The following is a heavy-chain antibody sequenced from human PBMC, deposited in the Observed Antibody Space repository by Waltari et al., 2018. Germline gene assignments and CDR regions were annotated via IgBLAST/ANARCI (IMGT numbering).Heavy chain of an antibody. Sequence: QVQLQESGPGLVKPSETLSLTCAVSGYSISSGYYWGWIRQPPGKGLEWIGSIYHSGSTYYNPSLKSRVTISVDTSKNQFSLKLSSVTAADTAVYYCASYFYGGNSDRAFDYWGQGTLVTVSS. CDR1: GYSISSGYY. V-gene: IGHV4-38-2*01. CDR2: IYHSGST. CDR3: ASYFYGGNSDRAFDY. D-gene: IGHD2-21*02. J-gene: IGHJ4*02.